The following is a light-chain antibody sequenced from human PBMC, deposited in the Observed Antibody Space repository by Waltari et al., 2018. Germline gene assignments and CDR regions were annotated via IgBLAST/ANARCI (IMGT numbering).Light chain of an antibody. CDR3: SSYARSSSLL. V-gene: IGLV2-18*02. Sequence: QAALTQSPSVSGSPGQSVTISCTGTSSDIGGYNRVSWYQQHPGKAPKLMIYEVSNRPSGVSDRFSGSKSGNTASLIISGLQAEDEADYYCSSYARSSSLLFGGGTRLTVL. CDR2: EVS. CDR1: SSDIGGYNR. J-gene: IGLJ2*01.